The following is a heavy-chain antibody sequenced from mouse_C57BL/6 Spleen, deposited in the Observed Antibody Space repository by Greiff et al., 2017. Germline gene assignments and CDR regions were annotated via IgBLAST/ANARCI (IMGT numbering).Heavy chain of an antibody. CDR1: GYTFTSYG. Sequence: QVQLKESGAELARPGASVKLSCKASGYTFTSYGISWVKQRTGQGLEWIGEIYPRSGNTYYNEKFKGKATLTADKSSSTAYMELRSLTSEDSAVYFCAGTDYYGSRDYAMDYWGQGTSVTVSS. J-gene: IGHJ4*01. CDR2: IYPRSGNT. V-gene: IGHV1-81*01. CDR3: AGTDYYGSRDYAMDY. D-gene: IGHD1-1*01.